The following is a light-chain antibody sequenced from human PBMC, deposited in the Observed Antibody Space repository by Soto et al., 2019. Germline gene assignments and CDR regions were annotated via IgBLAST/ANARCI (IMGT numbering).Light chain of an antibody. J-gene: IGKJ5*01. Sequence: EVVMTQSPATLSVSPGDRATLSCRASQSVSANLAWYQQKPGQAPRLLIYGASSRATGIPARFSGSGSGTAFTLTISSLQSEDFAVYYCQQYNKWATFGPGPRLEIE. V-gene: IGKV3-15*01. CDR2: GAS. CDR1: QSVSAN. CDR3: QQYNKWAT.